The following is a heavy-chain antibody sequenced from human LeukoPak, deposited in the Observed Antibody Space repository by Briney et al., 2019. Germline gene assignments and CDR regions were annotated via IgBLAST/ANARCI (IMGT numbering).Heavy chain of an antibody. CDR3: ARENVAAAGTDFDY. CDR2: ISYDGSNK. V-gene: IGHV3-30-3*01. J-gene: IGHJ4*02. D-gene: IGHD6-13*01. Sequence: TGGSLRLSCAASGFTFSSYAMHWVRQAPGKGLEWVAVISYDGSNKYYADSVKGRFTISRDNSKNTLYLQMNSLRAEDTAVYYCARENVAAAGTDFDYWGQGTLVTASS. CDR1: GFTFSSYA.